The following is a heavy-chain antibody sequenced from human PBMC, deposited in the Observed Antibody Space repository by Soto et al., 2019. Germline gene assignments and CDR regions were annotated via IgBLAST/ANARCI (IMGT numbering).Heavy chain of an antibody. CDR1: GGSISSSSYY. V-gene: IGHV4-39*01. CDR2: IYYSGST. D-gene: IGHD6-13*01. CDR3: ARRQQLAHFDY. Sequence: QLQLQESGPGLVKPSETLSLTCTVSGGSISSSSYYWGWIRQPPGKGLEWIGSIYYSGSTYYNPSLKSRVTISVDTSKNQFSLKLSSVTAADTAVYYCARRQQLAHFDYWGQGTLVTVSS. J-gene: IGHJ4*02.